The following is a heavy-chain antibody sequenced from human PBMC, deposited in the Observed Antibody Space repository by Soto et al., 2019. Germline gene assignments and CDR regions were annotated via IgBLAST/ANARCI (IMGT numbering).Heavy chain of an antibody. CDR1: GGTFSSYA. J-gene: IGHJ6*02. CDR2: IIPIFGTA. V-gene: IGHV1-69*13. D-gene: IGHD5-18*01. Sequence: SVKVSCKASGGTFSSYAISWVRQAPGQGLEWMGGIIPIFGTANYAQKFQGRVTITADESTSTAYMELSSLRPEDTAVYYCARDPEQRPMDTAMDHYYYYGMDVWGQGTTVTVSS. CDR3: ARDPEQRPMDTAMDHYYYYGMDV.